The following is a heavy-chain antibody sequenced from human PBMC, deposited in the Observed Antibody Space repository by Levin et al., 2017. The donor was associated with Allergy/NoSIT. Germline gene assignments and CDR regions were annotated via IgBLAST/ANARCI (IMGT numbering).Heavy chain of an antibody. CDR3: AKDDGGGVRRWSQIDY. D-gene: IGHD3-16*01. CDR2: ISGSGGST. V-gene: IGHV3-23*01. Sequence: GGSLRLSCAASGFTFSSYAMSWVRQAPGKGLEWVSAISGSGGSTYYADSVKGRFTISRDNSKNTLYLQMNSLRAEDTAVYYCAKDDGGGVRRWSQIDYWGQGTLVTVSS. CDR1: GFTFSSYA. J-gene: IGHJ4*02.